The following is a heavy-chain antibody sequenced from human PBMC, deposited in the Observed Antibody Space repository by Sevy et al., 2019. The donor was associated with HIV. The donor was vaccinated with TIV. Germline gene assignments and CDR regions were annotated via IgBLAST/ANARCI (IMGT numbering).Heavy chain of an antibody. D-gene: IGHD1-26*01. Sequence: GGSLRLSCAASGFTLSNCNMNWVRQAPGKGLEWISYIRSGDDTIYYAQSVKGRFTFYRDNAKNSLYLQMGSLTDEDTAVYYCAKDRWDTTSPSRALDFWGQGTLVTVSS. CDR1: GFTLSNCN. CDR3: AKDRWDTTSPSRALDF. J-gene: IGHJ4*02. V-gene: IGHV3-48*02. CDR2: IRSGDDTI.